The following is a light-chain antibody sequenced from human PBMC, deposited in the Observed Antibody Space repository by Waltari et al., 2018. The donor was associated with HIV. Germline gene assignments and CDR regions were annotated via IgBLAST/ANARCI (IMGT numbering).Light chain of an antibody. J-gene: IGKJ4*01. CDR1: QGIGSS. CDR3: QQFNTYPLT. CDR2: DAS. Sequence: AIQLTQSPSSLSVSIVDRVTITCRASQGIGSSLAWHQQKPGNAPKLLIYDASSLKSGVPSRFSGSGSGTDFTLTISSLQPEDFAIYYCQQFNTYPLTFGGGTKVEIK. V-gene: IGKV1-13*02.